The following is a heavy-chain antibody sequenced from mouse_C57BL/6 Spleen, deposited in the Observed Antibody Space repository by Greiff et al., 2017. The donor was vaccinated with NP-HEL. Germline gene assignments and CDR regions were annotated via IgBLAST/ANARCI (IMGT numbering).Heavy chain of an antibody. J-gene: IGHJ2*01. CDR1: GYTFTSYW. Sequence: VQLQQPGAELVKPGASVKMSCKASGYTFTSYWITWVKQRPGQGLEWIGDIYPGSGSTNYNGKFKGKATLTADKSSRTAYMQLSSLTAEDSAVYVCASDDYGGPYFDYWGQGTTLTVSS. D-gene: IGHD1-1*02. CDR3: ASDDYGGPYFDY. CDR2: IYPGSGST. V-gene: IGHV1-55*01.